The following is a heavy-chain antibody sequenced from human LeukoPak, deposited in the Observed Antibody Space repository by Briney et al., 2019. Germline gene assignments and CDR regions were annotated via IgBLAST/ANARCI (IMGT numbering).Heavy chain of an antibody. J-gene: IGHJ5*02. D-gene: IGHD3-22*01. CDR3: ARGRDYYAVSGYHNWFDA. V-gene: IGHV1-46*01. Sequence: ASVKVSCKASGYTFTRYHMHWVRQAPGQGLEWMGIISPSGDTTSYAQKFQGRVTMTRDTSTRTVYLDLSSLRSEDTAVYYCARGRDYYAVSGYHNWFDAWGQGTLVTVSS. CDR2: ISPSGDTT. CDR1: GYTFTRYH.